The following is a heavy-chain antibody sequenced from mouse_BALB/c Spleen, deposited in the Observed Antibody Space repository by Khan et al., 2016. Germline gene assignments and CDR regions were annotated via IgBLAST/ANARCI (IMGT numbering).Heavy chain of an antibody. D-gene: IGHD1-1*01. CDR2: INTETGEP. J-gene: IGHJ4*01. CDR3: ARSTVVDRNYYAMEY. CDR1: GYTFTDYS. V-gene: IGHV9-2-1*01. Sequence: QIQLVQSGPELKKPGETVKISCKASGYTFTDYSMHWVKQTPGKGLKWMGWINTETGEPTYADDFKGRFAFSSETSSSTAYLEINNLKNSDTATYYCARSTVVDRNYYAMEYWGQVTSVTV.